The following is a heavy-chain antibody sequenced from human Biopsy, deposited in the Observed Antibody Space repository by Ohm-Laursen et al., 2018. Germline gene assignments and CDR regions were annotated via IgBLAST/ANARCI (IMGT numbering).Heavy chain of an antibody. Sequence: ASVKVSCKGSGYAVNDYFLHWLRQAPGQGPEWVGGISSNSGGTTYAQEFQGRVTMTTDTSTSTVYLELRRLISDDTAVYYCARDIMNRIAGLVARSDVFDVWGQGTLVTVSS. CDR2: ISSNSGGT. CDR1: GYAVNDYF. D-gene: IGHD3-16*01. V-gene: IGHV1-2*02. J-gene: IGHJ3*01. CDR3: ARDIMNRIAGLVARSDVFDV.